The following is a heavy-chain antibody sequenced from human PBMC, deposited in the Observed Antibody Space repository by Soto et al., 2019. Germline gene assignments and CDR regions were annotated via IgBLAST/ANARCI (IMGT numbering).Heavy chain of an antibody. CDR2: ISWNSDSI. D-gene: IGHD3-3*01. Sequence: EAQLVESGGGLVQPGRSLRLSCAGSGFVFDDFAIHWVRQAPGKGLEWVSGISWNSDSIGYADSVKGRFTISRDNAKNCLYLQMNSSRVEDTALYYCRKVGGLYDFWSGPLHFDLWGQGTLVTVSS. J-gene: IGHJ4*02. CDR1: GFVFDDFA. CDR3: RKVGGLYDFWSGPLHFDL. V-gene: IGHV3-9*01.